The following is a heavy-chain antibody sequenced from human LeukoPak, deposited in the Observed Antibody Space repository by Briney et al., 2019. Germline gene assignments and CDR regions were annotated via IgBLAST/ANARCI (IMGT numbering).Heavy chain of an antibody. Sequence: AGGSLRLSCAASGFTFSSYAMSWVRQAPGKGLEWVSAISGSGGSTYYADSVKGRFTISRDNSKNTLYLLMNSLRAEDTAVYYCAKGSYCSSTSCYFVGSIDYWGQGTLVTVSS. D-gene: IGHD2-2*01. V-gene: IGHV3-23*01. CDR2: ISGSGGST. CDR1: GFTFSSYA. CDR3: AKGSYCSSTSCYFVGSIDY. J-gene: IGHJ4*02.